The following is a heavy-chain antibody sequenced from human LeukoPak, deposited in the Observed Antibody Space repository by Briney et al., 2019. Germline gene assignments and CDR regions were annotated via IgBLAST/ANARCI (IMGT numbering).Heavy chain of an antibody. CDR3: ASGDYYYDSSGHAFDI. CDR2: IYYSGST. J-gene: IGHJ3*02. D-gene: IGHD3-22*01. Sequence: SETLSLTCTVSGDSISSYYWSWIRQPPGKGLEWIGYIYYSGSTNYNPSLKSRVTISVDTSKNQFSLKLSSVTAPDTGVYYCASGDYYYDSSGHAFDIWGQGTMVTVSS. V-gene: IGHV4-59*01. CDR1: GDSISSYY.